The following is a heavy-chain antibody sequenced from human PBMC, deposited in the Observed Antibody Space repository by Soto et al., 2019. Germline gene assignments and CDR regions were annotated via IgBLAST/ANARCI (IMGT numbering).Heavy chain of an antibody. CDR1: GFTFSSYE. CDR2: ISSSGSTI. CDR3: ASSSWDFDY. V-gene: IGHV3-48*03. D-gene: IGHD6-13*01. Sequence: GGSLRLSCAASGFTFSSYEMNWVRQAPGKGLEWVSYISSSGSTIYYADSVKGRFTISRDNAKNSLYLQMNSLRAEDTAVYYCASSSWDFDYWGQGTLVTVSS. J-gene: IGHJ4*02.